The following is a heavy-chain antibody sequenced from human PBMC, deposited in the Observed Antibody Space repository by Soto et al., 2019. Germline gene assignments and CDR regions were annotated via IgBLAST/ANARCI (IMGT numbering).Heavy chain of an antibody. CDR3: ARAKQQLVHDAFDI. V-gene: IGHV1-2*02. Sequence: ASVKVSCKASGYPLTLYYMHLVRQAPGEGLEWMGWINANSGGTDYAQNFQGRVTLTRDTSISTAYMELSRLRYDDTAVYYCARAKQQLVHDAFDIWGQGTMVTVSS. CDR2: INANSGGT. D-gene: IGHD6-13*01. J-gene: IGHJ3*02. CDR1: GYPLTLYY.